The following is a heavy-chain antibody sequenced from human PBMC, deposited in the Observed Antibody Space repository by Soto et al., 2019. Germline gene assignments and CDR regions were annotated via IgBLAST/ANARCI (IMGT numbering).Heavy chain of an antibody. J-gene: IGHJ4*02. CDR3: ASNSQYCSGGSCDAY. D-gene: IGHD2-15*01. Sequence: QVQMVQSGAEVKKPGSSVKVSCKTSGGTFGRFSISWVRQAPGQGLEWMGGTLPMLSVTNYAQKFQDRVTIMVDETTRTAYMQRSSLRSADTAIYYCASNSQYCSGGSCDAYGGQGTLVTVSS. CDR1: GGTFGRFS. V-gene: IGHV1-69*01. CDR2: TLPMLSVT.